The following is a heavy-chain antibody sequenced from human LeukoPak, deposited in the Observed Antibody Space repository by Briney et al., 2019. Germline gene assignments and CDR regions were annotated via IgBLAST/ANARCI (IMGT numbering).Heavy chain of an antibody. Sequence: SETLSLTCTVSGGSISSGGYYGSWIRQPPGKGLAWIGYIYHSESTYYNPSLKSRVTISVDRSKNQFSLKLSSVTAADTAVYYCARDQGYYYGSSGYNWFDPWGQGTLVTVSS. CDR1: GGSISSGGYY. V-gene: IGHV4-30-2*01. CDR2: IYHSEST. J-gene: IGHJ5*02. D-gene: IGHD3-22*01. CDR3: ARDQGYYYGSSGYNWFDP.